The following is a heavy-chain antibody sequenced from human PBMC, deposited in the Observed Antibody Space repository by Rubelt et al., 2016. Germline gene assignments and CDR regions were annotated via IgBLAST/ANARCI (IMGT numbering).Heavy chain of an antibody. Sequence: QVQLRQWGAGLLKPSETLSLTWAVYGGSFSGYYWTWIRQPPGKGLEWIGEITHGGDTNYNPSLKSRVTISVDTSKNLFSLKLSSVTAADTAVYYCARQWPGAEAAFDYWGQGTLVTVSS. J-gene: IGHJ4*02. D-gene: IGHD6-19*01. CDR1: GGSFSGYY. CDR2: ITHGGDT. CDR3: ARQWPGAEAAFDY. V-gene: IGHV4-34*01.